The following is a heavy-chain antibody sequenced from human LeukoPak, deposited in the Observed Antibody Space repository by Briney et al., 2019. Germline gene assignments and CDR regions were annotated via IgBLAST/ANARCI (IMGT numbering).Heavy chain of an antibody. V-gene: IGHV1-2*02. CDR1: GYTFTGQY. CDR3: ASGSGTYSPDY. J-gene: IGHJ4*02. CDR2: ITPNSGGT. D-gene: IGHD3-10*01. Sequence: GESLKVSCKASGYTFTGQYLHWVRQAPGQGLEWMGWITPNSGGTNYAQKFQGRVTMTRDTSISTAYMELSRLRSDDTAVYYCASGSGTYSPDYWGQGTLITVSS.